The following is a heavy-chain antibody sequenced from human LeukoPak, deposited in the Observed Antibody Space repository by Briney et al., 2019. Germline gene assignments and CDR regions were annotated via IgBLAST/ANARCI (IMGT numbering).Heavy chain of an antibody. CDR2: ISAYDGNT. CDR3: AKMGASSGYSPIDY. V-gene: IGHV1-18*01. D-gene: IGHD3-22*01. CDR1: GYSFTSYG. J-gene: IGHJ4*02. Sequence: ASVKVSCKASGYSFTSYGFSWVRQAPGQGLEWMSWISAYDGNTNYAQKVHDRVTMTTDSSTSTACMELGSLRSDDTAVYYCAKMGASSGYSPIDYWGQGTLVTVSS.